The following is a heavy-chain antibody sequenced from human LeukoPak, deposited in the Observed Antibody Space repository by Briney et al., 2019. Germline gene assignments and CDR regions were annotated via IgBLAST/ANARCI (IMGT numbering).Heavy chain of an antibody. V-gene: IGHV3-21*01. CDR3: ARAKVYYDSSGYSYYFDY. D-gene: IGHD3-22*01. J-gene: IGHJ4*02. Sequence: GGSLRLSCAASGFTFSSYSMNWVRQAPGKGLEWVSSISSSSSYIYYADSVKGRFTISRDNAKNSLYLQMNSLRAEDTAVYYCARAKVYYDSSGYSYYFDYWGQGTLVTVSS. CDR2: ISSSSSYI. CDR1: GFTFSSYS.